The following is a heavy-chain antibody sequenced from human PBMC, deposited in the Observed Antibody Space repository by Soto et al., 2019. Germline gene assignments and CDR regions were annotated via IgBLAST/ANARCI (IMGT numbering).Heavy chain of an antibody. J-gene: IGHJ4*02. V-gene: IGHV1-18*04. CDR2: ISAYNGNT. CDR3: ARGPHYYVSGSPSWSTAD. CDR1: GYTFTSYG. Sequence: ASVKVSCKASGYTFTSYGISWVRQAPGQGLEWMGWISAYNGNTNYAQKLQGRVTMTTDTSTSTAYMELRSLRSDDTAVYYCARGPHYYVSGSPSWSTADWGQGTLVTVSS. D-gene: IGHD3-10*01.